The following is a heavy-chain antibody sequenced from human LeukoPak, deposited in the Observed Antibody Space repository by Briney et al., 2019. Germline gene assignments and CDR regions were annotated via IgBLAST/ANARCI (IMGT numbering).Heavy chain of an antibody. V-gene: IGHV3-7*01. CDR3: ARRHSSGWLGDWFGP. CDR1: GFTFSTYW. D-gene: IGHD6-19*01. J-gene: IGHJ5*02. Sequence: GGSLRLSCAASGFTFSTYWMSWVRQAPGKGLEWVANIKQDGSEKYYVDSVKGRFTISRDNAKNSLYLQMNSLRAEDTAVYYCARRHSSGWLGDWFGPWGQGTLVTVSS. CDR2: IKQDGSEK.